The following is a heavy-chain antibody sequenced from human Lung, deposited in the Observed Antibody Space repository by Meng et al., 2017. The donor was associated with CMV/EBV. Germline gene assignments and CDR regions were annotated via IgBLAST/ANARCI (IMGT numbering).Heavy chain of an antibody. V-gene: IGHV1-2*02. CDR3: ARVQFLEKPNNAFNI. CDR1: GYTFIGYH. J-gene: IGHJ3*02. D-gene: IGHD2-21*01. CDR2: INPNPNFDDT. Sequence: SVXVSXXASGYTFIGYHIHWVRQAPGQGLEWMGWINPNPNFDDTAYAQKFQGRVTITRDMSISTAYMELTRLRPDDTAVYYCARVQFLEKPNNAFNIWGQGTMVTVSS.